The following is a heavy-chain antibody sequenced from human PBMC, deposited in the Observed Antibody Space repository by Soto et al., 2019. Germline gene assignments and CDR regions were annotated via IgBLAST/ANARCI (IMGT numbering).Heavy chain of an antibody. V-gene: IGHV4-30-4*01. CDR2: IYYSGTT. CDR1: GGSISSGDYY. J-gene: IGHJ4*02. CDR3: ARAGSSSSWYYFDY. D-gene: IGHD6-13*01. Sequence: PSETLSLTCTVSGGSISSGDYYWSWVRQPPGKGLEWIAYIYYSGTTYYNPSLKSRVTMSRDTSKNQFSLKLESVTAADTAVYYCARAGSSSSWYYFDYWGQGTLVTVSS.